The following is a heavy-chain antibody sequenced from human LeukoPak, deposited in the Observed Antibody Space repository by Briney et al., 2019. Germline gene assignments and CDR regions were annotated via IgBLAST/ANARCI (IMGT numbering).Heavy chain of an antibody. CDR1: GGTFSSYA. CDR2: IIPIFGTA. CDR3: ASSGTPHYDILTGYYFDY. J-gene: IGHJ4*02. V-gene: IGHV1-69*06. Sequence: SVKVSCKASGGTFSSYAISWVRQAPGQGLEWMGGIIPIFGTANYARKFQGRVTITADKSTSTAYMELSSLRSEDTAVYYCASSGTPHYDILTGYYFDYWGQGTLVTVSS. D-gene: IGHD3-9*01.